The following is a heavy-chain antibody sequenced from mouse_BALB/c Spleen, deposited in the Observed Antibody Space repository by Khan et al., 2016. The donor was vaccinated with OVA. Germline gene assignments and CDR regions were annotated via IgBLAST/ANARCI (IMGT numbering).Heavy chain of an antibody. D-gene: IGHD2-14*01. J-gene: IGHJ2*01. V-gene: IGHV1S136*01. CDR3: AKNYRYDVYFDY. Sequence: VQLQQSGPELVKPGASVKMSCEASGYTFTSYVIHWVKQKPGQGLEWIGYIYPFNDDTKYNEKFKGKATLTSDTSSSTAYMELRSLTSDVSAIYYCAKNYRYDVYFDYWGQGTTLTVSS. CDR2: IYPFNDDT. CDR1: GYTFTSYV.